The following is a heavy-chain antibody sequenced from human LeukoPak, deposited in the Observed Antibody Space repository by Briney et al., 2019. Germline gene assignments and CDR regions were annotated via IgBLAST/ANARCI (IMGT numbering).Heavy chain of an antibody. CDR3: VRGTGY. Sequence: GGSLRLSCSVSGFTFSTYVMHWVRQDPGKGLEYVSAISSNGDNTYYADSVKGRFTISRDNSKNTLYLQMSSLRADDTAVYYCVRGTGYWGQGTLVTVSS. CDR1: GFTFSTYV. V-gene: IGHV3-64D*06. CDR2: ISSNGDNT. J-gene: IGHJ4*02.